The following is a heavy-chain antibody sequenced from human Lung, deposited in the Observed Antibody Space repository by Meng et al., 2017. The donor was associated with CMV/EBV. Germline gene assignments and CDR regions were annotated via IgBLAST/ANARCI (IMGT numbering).Heavy chain of an antibody. V-gene: IGHV3-9*01. Sequence: GGSXRLSCAASGFTFDDYAMHWVRQPPGKGLEWVSGISWNSDNLAYADSVKGRFTVSRDNAKNSLYLQMNSLRPEDTALYYCTRVALGFDLWGQGTLVTVSS. CDR2: ISWNSDNL. CDR1: GFTFDDYA. J-gene: IGHJ5*02. CDR3: TRVALGFDL.